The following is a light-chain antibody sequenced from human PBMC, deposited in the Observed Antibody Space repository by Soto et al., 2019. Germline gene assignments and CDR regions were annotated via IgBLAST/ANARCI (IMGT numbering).Light chain of an antibody. CDR3: QQFNSYPIT. Sequence: LQMTQSPYTLSGSVGDRVTITCRASQGISSNLAWYQQKPGKAPKLLIYAASTLQSGVPSRFSGSGSGTEFTLTISSPQPEDFATYYCQQFNSYPITFGQGTRLEIK. CDR2: AAS. J-gene: IGKJ5*01. V-gene: IGKV1-9*01. CDR1: QGISSN.